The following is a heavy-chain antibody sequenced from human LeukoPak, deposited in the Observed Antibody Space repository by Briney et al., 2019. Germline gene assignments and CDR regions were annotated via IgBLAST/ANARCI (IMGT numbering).Heavy chain of an antibody. V-gene: IGHV3-23*01. CDR3: ANLKIQLWPSFGY. D-gene: IGHD1-1*01. Sequence: GGSLRLSCAASGFTFSSYALSWVRQAPGKGLEWVSVISGSGGSTYYADAVEGRFAISRDNSKDTLYLQMNSLRAEDTAVYYCANLKIQLWPSFGYWGQGTLVTVSS. J-gene: IGHJ4*02. CDR2: ISGSGGST. CDR1: GFTFSSYA.